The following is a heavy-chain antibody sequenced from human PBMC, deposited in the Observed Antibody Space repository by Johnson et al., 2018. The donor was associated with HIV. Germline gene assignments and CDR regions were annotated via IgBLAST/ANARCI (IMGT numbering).Heavy chain of an antibody. CDR3: ARDLRGFKYDAFDV. V-gene: IGHV3-7*01. CDR1: GFPFSTFW. CDR2: IKEDGTEK. Sequence: VQLVESGGGLVQAGGSPRLSCAASGFPFSTFWMSWVRQAPGMGLEWVANIKEDGTEKVYVDSVKGRFTISRDNAKNSLYLQMNSLSAEDTAVYYCARDLRGFKYDAFDVWGQGTMVTVSS. J-gene: IGHJ3*01.